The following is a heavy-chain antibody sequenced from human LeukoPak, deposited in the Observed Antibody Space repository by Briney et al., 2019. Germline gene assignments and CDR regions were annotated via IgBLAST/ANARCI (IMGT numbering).Heavy chain of an antibody. CDR1: GGTFSSYA. D-gene: IGHD1-14*01. J-gene: IGHJ6*02. Sequence: ASVKVSCKASGGTFSSYAISWVRQAPGQGREGMGRIIPIFGIANYAQKFQGRVTITADKSTSTAYMELSSLRSEDTAVYYCARDDRSPNYYYYYGMDVWGQGTTVTVSS. CDR3: ARDDRSPNYYYYYGMDV. V-gene: IGHV1-69*04. CDR2: IIPIFGIA.